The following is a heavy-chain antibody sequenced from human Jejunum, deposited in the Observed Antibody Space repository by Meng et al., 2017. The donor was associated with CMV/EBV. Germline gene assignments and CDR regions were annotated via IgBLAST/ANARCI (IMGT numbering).Heavy chain of an antibody. Sequence: FSNYGMHWVRQAPGKGLEWVAVIYYDGSKKYYVDSVKGRFTISRDNAKNTLYLQMNSLRAEDTAVYYCAKDRITMFRGIIPSFDYWGQGNLVTVSS. CDR2: IYYDGSKK. V-gene: IGHV3-33*06. J-gene: IGHJ4*02. D-gene: IGHD3-10*01. CDR1: FSNYG. CDR3: AKDRITMFRGIIPSFDY.